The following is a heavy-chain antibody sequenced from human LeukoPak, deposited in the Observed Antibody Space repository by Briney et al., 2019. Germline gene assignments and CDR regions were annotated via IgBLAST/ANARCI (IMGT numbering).Heavy chain of an antibody. CDR1: GFTVSLYY. V-gene: IGHV3-23*01. D-gene: IGHD2-2*01. J-gene: IGHJ5*02. CDR3: AKDYCSSTSCYAYWFDP. CDR2: ISGSGGST. Sequence: GGSLRLSCAASGFTVSLYYMTWVRQAPGKGLEWVSAISGSGGSTYYADSVKGRFTISRDNSKNTLYLQMNSLRAEDTAVYYCAKDYCSSTSCYAYWFDPWGQGTLVTVSS.